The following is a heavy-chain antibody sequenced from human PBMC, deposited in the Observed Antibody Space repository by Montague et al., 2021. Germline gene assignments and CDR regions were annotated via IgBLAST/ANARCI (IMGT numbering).Heavy chain of an antibody. CDR2: VFYSGAT. Sequence: SETLSLTCSVSGDSINGWYWSWIRQPPGKGLEWIGSVFYSGATNYNPSLKSRVTMSADKSKNQVSLKVNSVTAADTAVYYCARQGFYESGGFFIWGLGTLVTVSS. CDR1: GDSINGWY. J-gene: IGHJ4*02. D-gene: IGHD3-22*01. CDR3: ARQGFYESGGFFI. V-gene: IGHV4-59*01.